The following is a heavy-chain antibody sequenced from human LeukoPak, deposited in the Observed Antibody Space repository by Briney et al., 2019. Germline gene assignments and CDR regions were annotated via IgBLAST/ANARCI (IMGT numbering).Heavy chain of an antibody. CDR1: GGSISSSSYY. Sequence: SETLSLTCTVSGGSISSSSYYWGWIRQPAGKGLEWIGRIYTSGSTNYNPSLKSRVTMSVDTSKNQFSLKLSSVTAADTAVYYCARDVVDHNWFDPWGQGTLVTVSS. V-gene: IGHV4-61*02. CDR3: ARDVVDHNWFDP. CDR2: IYTSGST. D-gene: IGHD2-15*01. J-gene: IGHJ5*02.